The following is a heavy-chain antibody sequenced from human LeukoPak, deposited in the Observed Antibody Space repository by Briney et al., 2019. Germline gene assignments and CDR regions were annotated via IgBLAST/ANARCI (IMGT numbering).Heavy chain of an antibody. CDR3: VKDGLFGGKGNFDY. CDR1: GSAFSTYA. CDR2: INRNGDST. Sequence: GGSLRLSCSASGSAFSTYAMHWVRQAPGKGLEFVSNINRNGDSTYYADSVKGRSTISRDNSGTTLYLQMSSLRAEDTAVYYCVKDGLFGGKGNFDYWGQGTLVTVSS. D-gene: IGHD4-23*01. J-gene: IGHJ4*02. V-gene: IGHV3-64D*06.